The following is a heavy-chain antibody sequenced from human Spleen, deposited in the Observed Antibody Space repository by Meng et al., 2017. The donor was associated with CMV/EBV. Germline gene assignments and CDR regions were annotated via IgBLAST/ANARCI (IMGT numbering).Heavy chain of an antibody. CDR3: ARRGPGGIVAGMGIDC. D-gene: IGHD6-19*01. CDR1: GYTFTGYY. J-gene: IGHJ4*02. CDR2: INPNSDGT. Sequence: GYTFTGYYMHWVRQAPGQGLEWMGWINPNSDGTTYAQKFQGRVTMTRDTSIDTAYMELSSLTSDDTAVYSCARRGPGGIVAGMGIDCWGQGTLVTVSS. V-gene: IGHV1-2*02.